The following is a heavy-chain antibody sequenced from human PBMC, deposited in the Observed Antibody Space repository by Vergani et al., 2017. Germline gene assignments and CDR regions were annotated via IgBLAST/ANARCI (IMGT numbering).Heavy chain of an antibody. CDR1: GFTFDDYA. V-gene: IGHV3-23*04. J-gene: IGHJ4*02. D-gene: IGHD4-17*01. Sequence: EVQLVESGGGLVQPGRSLRLSCAASGFTFDDYAMHWVRQAPGKGLEWVSAISGSGGSTYYADSVKGRFTISRDNSKNTLYLQMNSLRAEDTAVYYCAQKGTTVTTPFDYWGQGTLVTVSS. CDR2: ISGSGGST. CDR3: AQKGTTVTTPFDY.